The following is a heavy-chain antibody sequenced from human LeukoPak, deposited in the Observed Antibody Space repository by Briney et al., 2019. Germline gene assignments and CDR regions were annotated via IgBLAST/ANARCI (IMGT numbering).Heavy chain of an antibody. J-gene: IGHJ6*02. D-gene: IGHD6-19*01. CDR3: AREKSGWYPRTYGMDV. V-gene: IGHV1-69*13. Sequence: SVKVSCKASGGTFSSYAISWVRQAPGQGLEWMGGIIPIFGTANYAQKFQGRVTITADESTSTAYMELSSLRSEDTAVYYCAREKSGWYPRTYGMDVWGQGTTVTVSS. CDR1: GGTFSSYA. CDR2: IIPIFGTA.